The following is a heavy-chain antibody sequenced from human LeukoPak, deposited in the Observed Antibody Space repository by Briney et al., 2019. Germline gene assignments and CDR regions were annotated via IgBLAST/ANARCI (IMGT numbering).Heavy chain of an antibody. J-gene: IGHJ1*01. V-gene: IGHV1-69*13. CDR3: AREHGDIVVVPAAMYFQH. CDR2: IIPIFGSA. D-gene: IGHD2-2*01. CDR1: GGTFNNYD. Sequence: SVRVSCKASGGTFNNYDISWVRQAPRQGLEWMGGIIPIFGSANYAQKFQGRVTITADESTSTAYMELSSLRSEDTAVYYCAREHGDIVVVPAAMYFQHWGQGTLVTVSS.